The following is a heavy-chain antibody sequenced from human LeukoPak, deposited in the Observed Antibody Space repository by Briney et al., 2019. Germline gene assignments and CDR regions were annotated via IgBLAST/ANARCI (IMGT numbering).Heavy chain of an antibody. CDR1: GLSVSRNH. D-gene: IGHD6-13*01. V-gene: IGHV3-53*01. J-gene: IGHJ4*02. CDR3: ARVESSSSIDY. CDR2: TYSGGRT. Sequence: PGGSLRLSCAASGLSVSRNHMGWVRQAPGKGLEWASVTYSGGRTYYTDSVKGRFTISRDNSKNMLFLQMNSLRAEDTAMYYCARVESSSSIDYWGQGTLVTVSS.